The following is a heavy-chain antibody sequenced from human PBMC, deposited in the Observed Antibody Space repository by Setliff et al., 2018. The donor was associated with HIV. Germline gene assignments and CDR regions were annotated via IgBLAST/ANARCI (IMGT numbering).Heavy chain of an antibody. D-gene: IGHD3-16*01. CDR1: GGSISSYY. J-gene: IGHJ4*02. CDR2: IYYSGST. Sequence: SETLSLTCTVSGGSISSYYWSWIRQPPGKGLEWTGYIYYSGSTNYNPALKSRVTISVDTSKNQFSLKLSSVTAADTAVYYCARDLVGKNYVDYWGQGTLVTVSP. V-gene: IGHV4-59*01. CDR3: ARDLVGKNYVDY.